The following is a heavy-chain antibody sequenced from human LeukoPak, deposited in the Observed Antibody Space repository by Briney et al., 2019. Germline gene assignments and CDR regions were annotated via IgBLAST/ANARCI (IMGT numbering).Heavy chain of an antibody. V-gene: IGHV3-7*01. J-gene: IGHJ4*02. CDR1: GFTFSSYW. CDR2: IKQDGSEK. CDR3: ASGGSVFDY. Sequence: GGSLRLSCAASGFTFSSYWTSWVRQAPGKGLEWVANIKQDGSEKYYVDSVKGRFTISRDNAKNSLYLQMNSLRAEGTAVYYCASGGSVFDYWGQGTLVTVSS.